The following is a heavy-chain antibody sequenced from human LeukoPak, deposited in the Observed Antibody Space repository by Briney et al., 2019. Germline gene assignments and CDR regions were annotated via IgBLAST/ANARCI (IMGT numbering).Heavy chain of an antibody. CDR2: MNPNSGNT. V-gene: IGHV1-8*01. CDR1: GYTFTSYD. J-gene: IGHJ4*02. Sequence: ASVKVSRKASGYTFTSYDINWVRQATGQGLEWMGWMNPNSGNTGYAQKFQGRVTMTRNTSISTAYMELSSLRSEDTAVYYCARGGEGHYYDSSGYGYDYWGQGTLVTVSS. D-gene: IGHD3-22*01. CDR3: ARGGEGHYYDSSGYGYDY.